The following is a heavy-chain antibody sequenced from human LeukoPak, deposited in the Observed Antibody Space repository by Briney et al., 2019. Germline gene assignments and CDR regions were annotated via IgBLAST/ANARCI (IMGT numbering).Heavy chain of an antibody. CDR1: GFTFTSYE. Sequence: PGGSLRLSCVVSGFTFTSYEMNWVRQAPGKGLEWVSLIGGDGGSTYYADSVKGRFTISRDNSKNSLYLQMNSLRTEDTALYYCATDYGSGSHYPHWGQGTLVTVSS. CDR2: IGGDGGST. CDR3: ATDYGSGSHYPH. V-gene: IGHV3-43*02. J-gene: IGHJ4*02. D-gene: IGHD3-10*01.